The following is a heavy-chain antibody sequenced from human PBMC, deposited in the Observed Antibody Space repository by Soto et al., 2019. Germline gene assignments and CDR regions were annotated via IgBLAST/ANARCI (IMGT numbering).Heavy chain of an antibody. J-gene: IGHJ2*01. CDR1: GGSISSSSYY. V-gene: IGHV4-39*01. CDR3: ERRITGTAWLWYFDL. Sequence: QLQLQESGPGLVKPSETLSLTCTVSGGSISSSSYYWGWIRQPPGKGLERIGSIYYSGSTYYNPSLKSRVTISVDTSKNQCSLKLSTVTAADTAVYYCERRITGTAWLWYFDLWGRGTLVNVSS. D-gene: IGHD1-20*01. CDR2: IYYSGST.